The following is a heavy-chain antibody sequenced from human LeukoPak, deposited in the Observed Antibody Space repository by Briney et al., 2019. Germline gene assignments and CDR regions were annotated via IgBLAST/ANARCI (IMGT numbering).Heavy chain of an antibody. CDR3: ARVYRRYFDY. CDR1: GFTFSTYS. CDR2: ISSSSSTI. V-gene: IGHV3-48*01. D-gene: IGHD1-14*01. J-gene: IGHJ4*02. Sequence: GGSLRLSCAASGFTFSTYSMNWVRQAPGKGLEWVSYISSSSSTIYYPDSVKGRFTISRDNAKNSLFLQMNSLRAEDTAVYYCARVYRRYFDYWGQGTLVTVSS.